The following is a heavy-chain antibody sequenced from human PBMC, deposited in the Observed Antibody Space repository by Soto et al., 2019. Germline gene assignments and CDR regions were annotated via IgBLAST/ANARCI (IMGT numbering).Heavy chain of an antibody. J-gene: IGHJ4*02. Sequence: PSETLSLTCTVSGGSISSYYWSWIRQPPGKGLEWIGYIYYSGSTNYNPSLKSRVTISVDTSKNQFSLKLSSVTDADTAVDYCAREAITMVRGAHCYYFDYWGQGTLVTVS. CDR1: GGSISSYY. CDR3: AREAITMVRGAHCYYFDY. CDR2: IYYSGST. D-gene: IGHD3-10*01. V-gene: IGHV4-59*01.